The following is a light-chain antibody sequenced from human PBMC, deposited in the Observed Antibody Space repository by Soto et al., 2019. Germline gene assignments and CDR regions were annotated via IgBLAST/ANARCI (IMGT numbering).Light chain of an antibody. J-gene: IGKJ5*01. V-gene: IGKV1-5*01. Sequence: DIQMTQSPSTLSPSVGGRVTVTCRASQTISSWLAWYQQKPGKAPNLLIYDASTLERGVPSRFSGTGSGTEFTLTIDRLQPDDFATYYCQQYHTSSITFGQGTRLEI. CDR1: QTISSW. CDR3: QQYHTSSIT. CDR2: DAS.